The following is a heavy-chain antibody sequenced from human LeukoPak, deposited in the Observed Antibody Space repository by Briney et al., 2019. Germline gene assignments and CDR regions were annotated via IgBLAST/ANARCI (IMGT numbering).Heavy chain of an antibody. D-gene: IGHD6-13*01. V-gene: IGHV1-2*04. CDR3: ARTAAADLDWYFDL. J-gene: IGHJ2*01. CDR1: GGTFSSYA. Sequence: ASVKVSCKASGGTFSSYAISWVRQASGQGLEWMGWINPNSGGTNYAQKFQGWVTMTRDTSNSTAYMELSRLRSDDTAVYYCARTAAADLDWYFDLWGRGTLVTVSS. CDR2: INPNSGGT.